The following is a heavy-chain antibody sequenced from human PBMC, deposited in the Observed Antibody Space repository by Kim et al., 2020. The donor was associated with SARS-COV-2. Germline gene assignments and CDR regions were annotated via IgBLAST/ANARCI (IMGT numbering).Heavy chain of an antibody. CDR3: ARDTSRDVLTGYYYYYGMDV. Sequence: RFTIARDNSKNTLYLQMNSLRAEDTAVYYCARDTSRDVLTGYYYYYGMDVWGQGTTVTVSS. J-gene: IGHJ6*02. V-gene: IGHV3-30*07. D-gene: IGHD3-9*01.